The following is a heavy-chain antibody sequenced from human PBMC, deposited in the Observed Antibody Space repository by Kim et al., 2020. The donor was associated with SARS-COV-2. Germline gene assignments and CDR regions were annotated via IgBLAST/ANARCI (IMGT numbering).Heavy chain of an antibody. J-gene: IGHJ5*02. CDR2: IYHSGST. V-gene: IGHV4-4*02. Sequence: SETLSLTCAVSGGSISSSNWWSWVRQPPGKGLEWIGEIYHSGSTNYNPSLKSRVTISVDKSKNQFSLKLSSVTAADTAVYYCARATLQLIRGAINWFDPWGQGTLVNVSS. CDR1: GGSISSSNW. D-gene: IGHD3-10*01. CDR3: ARATLQLIRGAINWFDP.